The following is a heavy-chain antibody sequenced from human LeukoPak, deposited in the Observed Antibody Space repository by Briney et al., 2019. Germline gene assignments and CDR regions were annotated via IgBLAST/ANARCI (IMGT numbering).Heavy chain of an antibody. D-gene: IGHD6-13*01. CDR3: ARVSLYSSSWQNWFDP. CDR2: ISSSSSYI. Sequence: PGGSLRLSCAASGFTFSSYIMIWVRQAPGKGLEWVSSISSSSSYIYYADSVKGRFTISRDNAKNSLYLQMNSLRAEDTAVNYCARVSLYSSSWQNWFDPWGQGTLVTVSS. J-gene: IGHJ5*02. CDR1: GFTFSSYI. V-gene: IGHV3-21*01.